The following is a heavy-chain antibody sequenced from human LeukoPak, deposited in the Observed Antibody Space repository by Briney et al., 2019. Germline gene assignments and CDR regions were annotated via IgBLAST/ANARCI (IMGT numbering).Heavy chain of an antibody. V-gene: IGHV4-38-2*02. D-gene: IGHD6-19*01. J-gene: IGHJ4*02. Sequence: SETLSLTCTVSGYSISSGYYWGWIRQSPEKGLEWIGSIYHGGATYYNPSLKSRVTISVDTSKNQFSLKVTSVTAADTAVYYCARDLGMAGIAPVDYWGQGTLVTVSS. CDR2: IYHGGAT. CDR1: GYSISSGYY. CDR3: ARDLGMAGIAPVDY.